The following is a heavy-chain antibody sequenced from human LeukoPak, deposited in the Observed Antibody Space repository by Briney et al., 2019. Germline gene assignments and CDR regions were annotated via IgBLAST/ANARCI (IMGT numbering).Heavy chain of an antibody. J-gene: IGHJ4*02. Sequence: GGSLRLSCAASGFTFSSYAMSWVRQAPGKGLEWVSAISGSGGSTYYADSVKGRFTISRDSPKNTLYLQMNSLRAEDTAVYYCAKLRSGYAYCFDYWGQGTLVTVSS. V-gene: IGHV3-23*01. CDR2: ISGSGGST. D-gene: IGHD3-3*01. CDR3: AKLRSGYAYCFDY. CDR1: GFTFSSYA.